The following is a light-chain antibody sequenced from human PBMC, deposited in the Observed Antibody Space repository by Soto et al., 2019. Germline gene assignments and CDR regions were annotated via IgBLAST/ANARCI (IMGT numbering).Light chain of an antibody. J-gene: IGKJ1*01. Sequence: EILLTQSPGTLSLSPGERATLSCRASQSVSSSYLAWYQQKPGQAPRLLIYGASSRATGIPDRFSGSGSGTDFTLTISRLEPEDFAVYYCQQYGSSPWTFGQWTKVEIK. V-gene: IGKV3-20*01. CDR3: QQYGSSPWT. CDR2: GAS. CDR1: QSVSSSY.